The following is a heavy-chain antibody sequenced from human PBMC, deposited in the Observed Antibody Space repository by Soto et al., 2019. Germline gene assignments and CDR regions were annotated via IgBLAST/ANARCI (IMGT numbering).Heavy chain of an antibody. D-gene: IGHD6-19*01. Sequence: ASVKVSCKASGYTFTSYAMHWVRQAPGQRLEWMGWINADNGNTKYAQKLQGRVTMTTDTSTSTAYMELRSLRSDDTAVYYCARGPIAVAGRRKPFDYWGQGTRVTVSS. J-gene: IGHJ4*02. CDR2: INADNGNT. V-gene: IGHV1-3*01. CDR1: GYTFTSYA. CDR3: ARGPIAVAGRRKPFDY.